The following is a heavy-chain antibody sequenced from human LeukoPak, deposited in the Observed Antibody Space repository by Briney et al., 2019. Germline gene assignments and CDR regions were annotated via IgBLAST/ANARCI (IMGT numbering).Heavy chain of an antibody. V-gene: IGHV3-21*01. Sequence: GGSLRLSCAASGFTFSSYSMNWVRQAPGKGLEWVSSISSSSSYIYYADSVKGRFTISRDNAKNSLYLQMNSLRAEDTAVYYCAGKENYYGSGSYRYWGQGTLVTVSS. CDR2: ISSSSSYI. J-gene: IGHJ4*02. D-gene: IGHD3-10*01. CDR1: GFTFSSYS. CDR3: AGKENYYGSGSYRY.